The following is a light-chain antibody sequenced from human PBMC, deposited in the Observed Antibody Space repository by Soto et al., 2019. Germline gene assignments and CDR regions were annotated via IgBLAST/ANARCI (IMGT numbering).Light chain of an antibody. V-gene: IGKV1-5*01. Sequence: IQISLSPSPLTASIGCRAPXXXWASQSISTSLAWYQQKPGKAPKLLIYDASTLESGVPSRFSGGGSGTEFTLTISSLQPDDFASYYCQEYNSYSWTFGQGTKV. J-gene: IGKJ1*01. CDR2: DAS. CDR3: QEYNSYSWT. CDR1: QSISTS.